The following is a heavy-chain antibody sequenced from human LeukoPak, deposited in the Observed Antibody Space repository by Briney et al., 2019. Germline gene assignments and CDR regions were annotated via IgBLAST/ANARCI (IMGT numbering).Heavy chain of an antibody. CDR3: AKEQMMYSSSPFDY. CDR2: ISTGGVNT. V-gene: IGHV3-23*01. J-gene: IGHJ4*02. D-gene: IGHD6-19*01. Sequence: GGSLRLSCAASEFSFSSSNMNWVRQAPGKGLEWVSAISTGGVNTYYTDSVKGRFTISRDNSKNTLYLQMNSLRAEDTAVYFCAKEQMMYSSSPFDYWGQGTLVTVSA. CDR1: EFSFSSSN.